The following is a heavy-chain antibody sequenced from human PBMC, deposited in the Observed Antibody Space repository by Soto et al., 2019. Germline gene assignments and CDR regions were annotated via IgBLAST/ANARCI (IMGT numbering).Heavy chain of an antibody. Sequence: PGGSLRLSCAASGFTFSTSWVYWVRQAPGKGLEWVANINPDGSAQYYVDSVKGRFTISRDNAKNSLFLQMNSLRADDTAVYYYTRISRGPPSDHGGQGTLVTVSS. CDR2: INPDGSAQ. V-gene: IGHV3-7*03. CDR3: TRISRGPPSDH. J-gene: IGHJ4*02. CDR1: GFTFSTSW. D-gene: IGHD3-10*01.